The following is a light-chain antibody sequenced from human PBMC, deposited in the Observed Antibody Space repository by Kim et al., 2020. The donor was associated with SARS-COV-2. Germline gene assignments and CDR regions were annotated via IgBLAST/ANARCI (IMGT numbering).Light chain of an antibody. Sequence: VALGKRLSLTCQRDRLRSYYAIWYIATPRQAPLLDIYGKNNRPSRIPDRYAGSSSGNTASLTIPGTQAGDGVDYYCISRDSDGNVVFGGGTQLTVL. V-gene: IGLV3-19*01. CDR3: ISRDSDGNVV. CDR1: RLRSYY. CDR2: GKN. J-gene: IGLJ2*01.